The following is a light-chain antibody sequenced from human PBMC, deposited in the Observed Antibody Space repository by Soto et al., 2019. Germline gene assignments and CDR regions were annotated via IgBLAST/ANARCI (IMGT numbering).Light chain of an antibody. Sequence: IQLTQPPPSLSASVGDRVTITCRASQGINTFLAWYQQKPGKAPKLLIYAASTLQSGVPSRFSGSGSGTDFTLTINSLQPEDFATYYCQQLESYPSTFGGGTKVAIK. J-gene: IGKJ4*01. V-gene: IGKV1-9*01. CDR1: QGINTF. CDR3: QQLESYPST. CDR2: AAS.